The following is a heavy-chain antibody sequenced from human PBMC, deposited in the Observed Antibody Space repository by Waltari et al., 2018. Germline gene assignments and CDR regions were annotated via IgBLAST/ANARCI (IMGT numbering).Heavy chain of an antibody. V-gene: IGHV4-59*11. CDR3: ASTTGTHFDY. Sequence: QVQLQESGPGLVKPSETLSLTCTVSGGSISSHYWSWIRQPPGKGLEWIGYIYYSGSTNYNPSLKSRVTISVDTSKNQFSLKLSSVTAADTAVYYCASTTGTHFDYWGQGTLVTVSS. D-gene: IGHD4-17*01. CDR1: GGSISSHY. J-gene: IGHJ4*02. CDR2: IYYSGST.